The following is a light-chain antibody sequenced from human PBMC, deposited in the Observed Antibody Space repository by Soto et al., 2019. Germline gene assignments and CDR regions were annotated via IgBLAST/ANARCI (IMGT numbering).Light chain of an antibody. CDR1: SSNIGSNS. Sequence: QSVLTQPPSASGTPGQRVTISCSGSSSNIGSNSVNWYQHLPGTAPKLLIYSNNQRPSGVPDRFSGSKSGTSASLAISGLQSEDEADYCCAAWDDSLNGYVFGTGTKVTVL. V-gene: IGLV1-44*01. CDR2: SNN. J-gene: IGLJ1*01. CDR3: AAWDDSLNGYV.